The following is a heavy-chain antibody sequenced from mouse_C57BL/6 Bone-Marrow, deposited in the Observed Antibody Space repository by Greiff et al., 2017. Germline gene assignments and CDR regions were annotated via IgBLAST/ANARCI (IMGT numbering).Heavy chain of an antibody. CDR3: TGDYDPFAY. V-gene: IGHV14-4*01. J-gene: IGHJ3*01. Sequence: EVKLQQSGAELVRPGASVKLSCTASGFNIKDDYMHWVKQRPEPGLEWIGWIDPENGDTAYASKFQGKATITADTSTNTAYQQHSSLTSEDTAVYYSTGDYDPFAYWGQGTLVTVSA. CDR2: IDPENGDT. D-gene: IGHD2-4*01. CDR1: GFNIKDDY.